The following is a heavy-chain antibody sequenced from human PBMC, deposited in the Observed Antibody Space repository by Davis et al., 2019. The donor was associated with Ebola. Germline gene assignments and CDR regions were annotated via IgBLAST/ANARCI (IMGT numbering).Heavy chain of an antibody. J-gene: IGHJ4*02. CDR3: ARAVYCSGGSCYSGLFDY. D-gene: IGHD2-15*01. V-gene: IGHV1-69*13. Sequence: SVKVSCKASGGTFSSYAISWVRQAPGQGLEWMGGIIPIFGTANYAQKFQGRVTITADESTSTAYMELSSLRSEDTAVYYCARAVYCSGGSCYSGLFDYWGQGTLVTVSS. CDR1: GGTFSSYA. CDR2: IIPIFGTA.